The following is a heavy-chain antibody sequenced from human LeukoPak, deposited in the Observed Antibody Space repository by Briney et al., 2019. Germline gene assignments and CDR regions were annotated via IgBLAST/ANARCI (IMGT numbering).Heavy chain of an antibody. Sequence: PGGSLRLSCAASGSTFDDYAMHWVRQAPGKGLEWVSGISWNSGSIGYADSVKGRFTISRDNAKNSLYLQMNSLRAEDTAVYYCARSSSGWYVFLDYWGQGTLVTVSS. CDR1: GSTFDDYA. V-gene: IGHV3-9*01. J-gene: IGHJ4*02. D-gene: IGHD6-19*01. CDR3: ARSSSGWYVFLDY. CDR2: ISWNSGSI.